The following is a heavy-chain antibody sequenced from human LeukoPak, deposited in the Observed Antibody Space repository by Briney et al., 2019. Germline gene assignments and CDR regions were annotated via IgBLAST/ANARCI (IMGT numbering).Heavy chain of an antibody. J-gene: IGHJ5*02. CDR2: ISSSGGST. D-gene: IGHD1-1*01. Sequence: GGSLRLSCAASGYTFSSYAMSWVRQAPGKGLEWVSAISSSGGSTYYADSVKGRFTISRDNSKNTLYLQMNSLRAEDTAVYYCAKDPLLGTASYNWFDPWGQGTLVTVSS. CDR3: AKDPLLGTASYNWFDP. V-gene: IGHV3-23*01. CDR1: GYTFSSYA.